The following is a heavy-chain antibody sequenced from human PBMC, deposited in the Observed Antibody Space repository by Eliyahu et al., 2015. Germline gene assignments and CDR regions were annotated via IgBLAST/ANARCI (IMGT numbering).Heavy chain of an antibody. CDR1: GYTFTSYA. Sequence: QVQLVQSGSELKKPGASVKVSCKASGYTFTSYAMNWVRQAPGQGLEWMGWINTNTGNPTYAQGFTGRFVFSLDTSVSTAYLQISSLKAEDTALYYCARERILGYYYDSSDPSYSHWGQGTLVTVSS. CDR3: ARERILGYYYDSSDPSYSH. V-gene: IGHV7-4-1*02. CDR2: INTNTGNP. J-gene: IGHJ4*02. D-gene: IGHD3-22*01.